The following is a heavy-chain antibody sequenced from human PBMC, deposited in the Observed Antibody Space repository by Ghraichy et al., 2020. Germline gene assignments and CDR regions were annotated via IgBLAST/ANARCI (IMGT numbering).Heavy chain of an antibody. CDR2: IVVGTDKT. D-gene: IGHD2-2*01. CDR3: ATNSGVVSAALVYPYYFNMDV. Sequence: SVKVSCKASGITFNRAAIQWVRQARGQRPEWVGWIVVGTDKTLYAQNFVDRVTITMDKSTSTSFLQLSSLRSDDSAVYYCATNSGVVSAALVYPYYFNMDVWGQGTTVTVSS. CDR1: GITFNRAA. J-gene: IGHJ6*02. V-gene: IGHV1-58*02.